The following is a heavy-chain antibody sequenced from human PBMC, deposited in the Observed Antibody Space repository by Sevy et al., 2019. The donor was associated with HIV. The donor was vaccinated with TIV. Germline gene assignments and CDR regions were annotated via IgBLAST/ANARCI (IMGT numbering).Heavy chain of an antibody. CDR3: TPDSKKRGLSALLDY. CDR2: ITSKTDGGAT. CDR1: GFTFSNAW. D-gene: IGHD3-10*01. V-gene: IGHV3-15*01. Sequence: GGSLRLSCAASGFTFSNAWMSWVRQAPGKGLEWVGGITSKTDGGATDYAAPVKGRFTISRDDSKNTLYLQMNSLKTEDTDIYYCTPDSKKRGLSALLDYWGQGTLVTVSS. J-gene: IGHJ4*02.